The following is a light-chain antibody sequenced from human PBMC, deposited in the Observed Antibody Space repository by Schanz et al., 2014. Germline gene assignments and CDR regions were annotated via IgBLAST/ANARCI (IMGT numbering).Light chain of an antibody. V-gene: IGLV2-8*01. CDR2: EVS. CDR3: QSYDSSLSVRV. J-gene: IGLJ3*02. Sequence: QSALTQPASVSGSPGQSITISCTGTSSDVGAYDYVSWYQQHPGKVPKLMIYEVSKRPSGVPDRFSGSKSGNTASLTVSGLQAEDEADYYCQSYDSSLSVRVFGGGTKLTVL. CDR1: SSDVGAYDY.